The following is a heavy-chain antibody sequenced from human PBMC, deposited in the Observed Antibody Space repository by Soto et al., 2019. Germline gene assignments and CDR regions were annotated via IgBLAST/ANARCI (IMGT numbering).Heavy chain of an antibody. J-gene: IGHJ6*03. CDR2: TYYSGST. CDR3: ARVNYYYYYYMAV. V-gene: IGHV4-59*01. Sequence: QVQLQESGPGLVKPSETLSLTCTVSGGSISSYYWSWIRQPPGKGLEWIGYTYYSGSTNYNPSLKSRVTISVDTSKNQFSLKLSSVTAADTAVYYCARVNYYYYYYMAVWGKGTTVTVS. CDR1: GGSISSYY.